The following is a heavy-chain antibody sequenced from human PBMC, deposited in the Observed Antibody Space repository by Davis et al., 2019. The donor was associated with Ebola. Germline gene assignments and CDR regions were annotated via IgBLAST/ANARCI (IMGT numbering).Heavy chain of an antibody. J-gene: IGHJ4*02. D-gene: IGHD4-17*01. CDR3: ARDLEDYAADY. V-gene: IGHV1-18*01. Sequence: ASVKVSCKASGYTFINYGISWVRQAPGQGLEWMGWIAAYNYKTIYEQKFQGRVTLTTDISTDTSYMEVRSLRSDDTATYYCARDLEDYAADYWGQGTLVTVSS. CDR1: GYTFINYG. CDR2: IAAYNYKT.